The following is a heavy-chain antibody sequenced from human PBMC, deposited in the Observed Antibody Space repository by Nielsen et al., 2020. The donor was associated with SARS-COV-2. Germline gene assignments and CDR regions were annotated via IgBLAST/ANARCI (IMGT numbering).Heavy chain of an antibody. D-gene: IGHD6-13*01. V-gene: IGHV4-59*13. CDR1: GGSISTYY. J-gene: IGHJ5*02. Sequence: SETLSLTCTVSGGSISTYYWSWIRQPPGKGLEWIGYIYFNGSPNYNPSLKSRVTISLDTSKSQFSLRLNSVTAADTAVYYCAREMDGSSWYFWFDPWGQGTLVTVSS. CDR3: AREMDGSSWYFWFDP. CDR2: IYFNGSP.